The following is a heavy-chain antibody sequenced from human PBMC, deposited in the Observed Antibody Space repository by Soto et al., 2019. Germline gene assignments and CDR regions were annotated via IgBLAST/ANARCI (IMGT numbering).Heavy chain of an antibody. D-gene: IGHD6-13*01. CDR2: IYHTGST. CDR3: ARAPGTLSSRNCDY. CDR1: GGSIGTVGHY. J-gene: IGHJ4*02. Sequence: PSETLSLTCSVSGGSIGTVGHYWTWIRQPPGKGLEWIGSIYHTGSTYYSKSLRSRLTMSVDTSKSQFSLRLSSVTAADTAVYYSARAPGTLSSRNCDYWGQESLVTVSS. V-gene: IGHV4-31*03.